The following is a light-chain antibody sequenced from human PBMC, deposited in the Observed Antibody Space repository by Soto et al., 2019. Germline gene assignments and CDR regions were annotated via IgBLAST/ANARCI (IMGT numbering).Light chain of an antibody. V-gene: IGLV1-40*01. J-gene: IGLJ3*02. CDR3: QSYDSSLSGSL. Sequence: QAVLTQPPSVSGAPGQRVTISCTGSTSNIGAGYDVHWYQQLPGTAPKLLLYDNNNRPSGVPDRFSGSKSGTSASLAITGLQAEDEADYCCQSYDSSLSGSLFGGVTKLTVL. CDR2: DNN. CDR1: TSNIGAGYD.